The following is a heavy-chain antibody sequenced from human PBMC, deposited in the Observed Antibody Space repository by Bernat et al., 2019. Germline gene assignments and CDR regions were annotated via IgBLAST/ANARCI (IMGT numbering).Heavy chain of an antibody. CDR3: ARGGATAPRYYSGSGSYRYFDY. Sequence: QVQLQQWGAGLLKPSETLSLTCAVYGGSFSGYYWSWIRQPPGKGLEWIGEINHSGSTNYNPSRKSRVTISVDTSKNQFSLKLSSVTAADTAVYYCARGGATAPRYYSGSGSYRYFDYWGQGTLVTVSS. CDR1: GGSFSGYY. J-gene: IGHJ4*02. CDR2: INHSGST. V-gene: IGHV4-34*01. D-gene: IGHD3-10*01.